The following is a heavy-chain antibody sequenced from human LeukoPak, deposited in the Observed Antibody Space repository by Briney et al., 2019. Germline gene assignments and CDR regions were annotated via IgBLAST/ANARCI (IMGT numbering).Heavy chain of an antibody. Sequence: HPGGSLRLSFAASGFTLSTYSINWVRQAPGKGLEWVSVIYNGGNTNYAGSVKGRFTISRDRSKNTLYLQMNSLRVEDTAVYYCARGQAYSGSFSFHFDFWGQGTLVTVSS. CDR2: IYNGGNT. V-gene: IGHV3-66*01. CDR1: GFTLSTYS. CDR3: ARGQAYSGSFSFHFDF. J-gene: IGHJ4*02. D-gene: IGHD1-26*01.